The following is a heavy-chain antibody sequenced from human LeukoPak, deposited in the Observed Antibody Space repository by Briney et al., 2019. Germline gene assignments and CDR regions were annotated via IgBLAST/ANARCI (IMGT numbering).Heavy chain of an antibody. CDR2: FDPEDGET. V-gene: IGHV1-24*01. Sequence: ASVKVSCKVSGYTLTELSMHWVRQAPGKGLEWMGGFDPEDGETIYAQKFQGRVTMTEDTSTDTAYMELSSLRSEDTAVYYCATLKRVITMIVVVINAFDIWGQGTMVTVSS. CDR1: GYTLTELS. CDR3: ATLKRVITMIVVVINAFDI. J-gene: IGHJ3*02. D-gene: IGHD3-22*01.